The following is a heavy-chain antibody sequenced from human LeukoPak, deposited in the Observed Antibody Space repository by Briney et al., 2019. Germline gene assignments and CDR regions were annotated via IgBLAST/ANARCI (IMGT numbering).Heavy chain of an antibody. Sequence: GGSLRLSCAASGFTFSSYDMHWVRQATGKGLEWVSAIGTAGDTYYPGSVKGRFTISRENAKNSLYLQMNSLRAGDTAVYYCARRPTAAAGKDYYYGMDVWGQGTTVTVSS. J-gene: IGHJ6*02. CDR2: IGTAGDT. CDR1: GFTFSSYD. D-gene: IGHD6-13*01. V-gene: IGHV3-13*01. CDR3: ARRPTAAAGKDYYYGMDV.